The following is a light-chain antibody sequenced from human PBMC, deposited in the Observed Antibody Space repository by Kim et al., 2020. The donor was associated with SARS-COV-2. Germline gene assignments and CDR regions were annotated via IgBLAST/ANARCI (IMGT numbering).Light chain of an antibody. CDR2: EVS. J-gene: IGLJ1*01. CDR1: SSDFGSYNL. V-gene: IGLV2-23*02. Sequence: QSALTQPASVSGSPGQSITISCTGTSSDFGSYNLVSWYQQHPGKAPKLMIYEVSKRPSGVSNRFSGSKSGNTASLTISGLQAEDEADYYCCSYAGSSTPVVFGTGTNVTVL. CDR3: CSYAGSSTPVV.